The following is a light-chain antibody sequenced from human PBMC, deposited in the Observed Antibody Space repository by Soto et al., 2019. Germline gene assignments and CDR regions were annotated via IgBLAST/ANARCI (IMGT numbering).Light chain of an antibody. J-gene: IGKJ4*01. CDR3: QQYGSSPLT. CDR1: QSVGSN. V-gene: IGKV3D-15*02. CDR2: DAF. Sequence: EIVMTQFPATLAVSPGERATLSCRASQSVGSNLAWYQLKPGQAPRLLIYDAFTRVSGIPARFSGSGSGTEFTLTISSLQSEDFAVYYCQQYGSSPLTFGGGTKVDIK.